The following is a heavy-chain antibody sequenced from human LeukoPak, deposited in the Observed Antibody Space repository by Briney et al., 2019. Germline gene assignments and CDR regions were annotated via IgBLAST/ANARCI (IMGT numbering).Heavy chain of an antibody. J-gene: IGHJ4*02. CDR1: GGSISSSTYY. Sequence: SETLSLTCTVSGGSISSSTYYWGWIRQPPGKGLEWIGSISYSGSTNYNPSLKSRVTISVDTSKNQFSLKLSSVTAADTAVYYCARQTGSGLFILPGGQGTLVTVSS. V-gene: IGHV4-39*07. CDR2: ISYSGST. CDR3: ARQTGSGLFILP. D-gene: IGHD3/OR15-3a*01.